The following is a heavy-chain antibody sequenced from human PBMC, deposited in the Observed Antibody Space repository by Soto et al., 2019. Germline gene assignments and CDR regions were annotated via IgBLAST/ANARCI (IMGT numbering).Heavy chain of an antibody. CDR3: ARVGLRRLVFDY. CDR2: IYCSGST. D-gene: IGHD6-19*01. CDR1: GGSISSYY. Sequence: SETLSLTCTVSGGSISSYYWSWIRQPPGKGLEWIGYIYCSGSTNYNPSLKSRVTISVDTSKNQFSLKLSSVTAADTAVYYCARVGLRRLVFDYWGQGTLVIVSS. V-gene: IGHV4-59*01. J-gene: IGHJ4*02.